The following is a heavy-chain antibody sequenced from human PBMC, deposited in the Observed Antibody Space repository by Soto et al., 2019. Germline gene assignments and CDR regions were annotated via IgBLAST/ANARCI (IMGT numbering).Heavy chain of an antibody. D-gene: IGHD6-19*01. CDR3: ARDHDSSGSFDY. CDR2: ISYDGSNK. CDR1: GFTFSSYA. J-gene: IGHJ4*02. V-gene: IGHV3-30-3*01. Sequence: QVQLVESGGGVVQPGRSLRLSCAASGFTFSSYAMHWVRQAPGEGLEWVAVISYDGSNKYYADSVKGRFTISRDNSKNTLYLQMNSVRAEDTAVYYCARDHDSSGSFDYWGQGTLVTVSS.